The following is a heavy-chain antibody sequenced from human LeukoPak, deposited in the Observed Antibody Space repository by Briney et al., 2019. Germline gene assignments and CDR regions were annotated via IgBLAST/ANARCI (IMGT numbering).Heavy chain of an antibody. CDR1: GGSFSGYY. CDR2: INHSGST. Sequence: PSETLSLTCAVYGGSFSGYYWSWIRQPPGKGLEWIGEINHSGSTNYNPSLKSRVTISVDTSKNQFSLKLSSVTAADTAVYYCARPARGYSYGYAYWGRGTLVTVSS. CDR3: ARPARGYSYGYAY. D-gene: IGHD5-18*01. V-gene: IGHV4-34*01. J-gene: IGHJ4*02.